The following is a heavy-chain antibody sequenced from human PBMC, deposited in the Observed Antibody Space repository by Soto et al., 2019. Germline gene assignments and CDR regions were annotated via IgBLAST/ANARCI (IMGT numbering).Heavy chain of an antibody. CDR1: GGSISSGGYY. Sequence: QVQLQESGPGLVKPSQTLSLTCTVSGGSISSGGYYWSWIRQHPGKGLEWIGYIYYSGSTYYNPSLKGRFTRSVDTSKNQFSLKLSAVTAADTAVYYCARGVTLVRGVIHTPYFDYWGQGALVTVSS. D-gene: IGHD3-10*01. V-gene: IGHV4-31*03. CDR2: IYYSGST. J-gene: IGHJ4*02. CDR3: ARGVTLVRGVIHTPYFDY.